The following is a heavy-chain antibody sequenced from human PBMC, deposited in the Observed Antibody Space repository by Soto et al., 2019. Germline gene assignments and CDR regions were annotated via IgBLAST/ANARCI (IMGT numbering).Heavy chain of an antibody. V-gene: IGHV1-3*01. CDR3: ARSILVPADVNWFDP. Sequence: QVQLVQSGAEVKKPGASVKVSCKASGYTFTSYAMHWVRQAPGQRLEWMGWINAGNGNTKYSQKFQGRVTITRDTSASTAYMELSSLRSEDTAVYYCARSILVPADVNWFDPWGQGTLVTVFS. CDR2: INAGNGNT. J-gene: IGHJ5*02. CDR1: GYTFTSYA. D-gene: IGHD2-2*01.